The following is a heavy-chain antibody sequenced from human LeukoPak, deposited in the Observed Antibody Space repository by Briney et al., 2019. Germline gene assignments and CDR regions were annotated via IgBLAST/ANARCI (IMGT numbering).Heavy chain of an antibody. CDR2: INHSGST. CDR3: ARGGIAVAGTPVRY. CDR1: GGSFSGYY. V-gene: IGHV4-34*01. J-gene: IGHJ4*02. D-gene: IGHD6-19*01. Sequence: SETLSLTCAAYGGSFSGYYWSWIRQPPGKGLEWIGEINHSGSTNYNPSLKSRVTLSVDTSKNQFSLKLSSVTAADTAVYYCARGGIAVAGTPVRYWGQGTLVTVSS.